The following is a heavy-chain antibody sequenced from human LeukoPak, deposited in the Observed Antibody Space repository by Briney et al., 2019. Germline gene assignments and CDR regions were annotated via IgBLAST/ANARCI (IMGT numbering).Heavy chain of an antibody. J-gene: IGHJ3*02. D-gene: IGHD3-3*01. CDR1: GGSISSGGYY. V-gene: IGHV4-30-2*01. CDR2: IYHSGST. Sequence: SETLSLTCTVSGGSISSGGYYWSWMRQPPGKGLEWIGYIYHSGSTYYNPSLKSRVTISVDRSKNQFSLKLSSVTAPATAVYYCARASGVVRDAFDISGHGTMVTVSS. CDR3: ARASGVVRDAFDI.